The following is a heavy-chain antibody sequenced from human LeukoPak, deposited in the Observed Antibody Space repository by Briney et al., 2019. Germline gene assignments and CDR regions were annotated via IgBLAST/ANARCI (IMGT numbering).Heavy chain of an antibody. J-gene: IGHJ4*02. CDR2: FDPEDGET. CDR1: GYTLTELS. V-gene: IGHV1-24*01. Sequence: GASVKVSCKVSGYTLTELSMHWVRQAPGKGREWMGGFDPEDGETIYAQKFQGRVTMTEDTSTDTAYMEQSSLRSEDTAVYYCATDLRSSSRRGHWGQGTLVTVSS. D-gene: IGHD6-13*01. CDR3: ATDLRSSSRRGH.